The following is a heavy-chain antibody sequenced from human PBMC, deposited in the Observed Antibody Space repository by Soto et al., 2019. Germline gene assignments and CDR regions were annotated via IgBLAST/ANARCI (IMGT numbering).Heavy chain of an antibody. CDR1: GGSFSGYY. CDR2: INHSGST. CDR3: ARGKGKNYGSGSYYNSANYFDY. Sequence: SETLSLTCAVYGGSFSGYYWSWIRQPPGKGLEWIGEINHSGSTNYNPSLKSRVTISVDTSKNQFSLKLGSVTAADTAVYYCARGKGKNYGSGSYYNSANYFDYWGQGTLVTVSS. D-gene: IGHD3-10*01. V-gene: IGHV4-34*01. J-gene: IGHJ4*02.